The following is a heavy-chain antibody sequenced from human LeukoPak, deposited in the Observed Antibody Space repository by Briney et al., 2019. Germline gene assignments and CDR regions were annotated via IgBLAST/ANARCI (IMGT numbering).Heavy chain of an antibody. Sequence: PGGSLRLSCAASGFTISTYGMSWVRQAPGKGLVWVSRISSDGSSTIYADSVKGRFTISRDNANNTLYLQMNSLRGEDTAVYYCAREWALPGAYYMDVWGKGTTVTVSS. CDR2: ISSDGSST. CDR3: AREWALPGAYYMDV. CDR1: GFTISTYG. J-gene: IGHJ6*03. D-gene: IGHD1-26*01. V-gene: IGHV3-74*01.